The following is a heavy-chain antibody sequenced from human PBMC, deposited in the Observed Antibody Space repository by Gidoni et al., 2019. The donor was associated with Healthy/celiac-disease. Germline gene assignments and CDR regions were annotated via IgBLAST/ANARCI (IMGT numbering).Heavy chain of an antibody. Sequence: QLQLQASCPGLVKPSEPLSLTCTVSGGSISSSSYYWGWIRQPPGKGLAWIGRIYYSGSTYYNQSLKSRVTISVDTSKNQFSRKLSSVTAADTAVYYGARHGMRFGVVPDRYYFDYWGQGTLVTVSS. CDR3: ARHGMRFGVVPDRYYFDY. J-gene: IGHJ4*02. CDR2: IYYSGST. V-gene: IGHV4-39*01. CDR1: GGSISSSSYY. D-gene: IGHD3-3*01.